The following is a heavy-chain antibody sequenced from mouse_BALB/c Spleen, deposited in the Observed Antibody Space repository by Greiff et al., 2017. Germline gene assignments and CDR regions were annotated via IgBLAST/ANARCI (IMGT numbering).Heavy chain of an antibody. CDR3: ARGTGRYDYDSFDY. CDR2: ISSGDST. V-gene: IGHV5-6-5*01. Sequence: EVQLVESGGGLVKPGGSLKLSCAASGFTFTSYAMSWVRQTPEKRLEWVASISSGDSTYYPDSMKVQFTITIDNAKNSRYLQMSSLRPEDTAMYYCARGTGRYDYDSFDYWGQGTTLTVSS. J-gene: IGHJ2*01. D-gene: IGHD2-4*01. CDR1: GFTFTSYA.